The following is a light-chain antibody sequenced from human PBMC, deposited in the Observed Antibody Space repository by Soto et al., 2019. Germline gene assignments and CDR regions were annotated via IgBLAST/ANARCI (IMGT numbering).Light chain of an antibody. CDR1: QSISSY. CDR2: AAS. Sequence: DIQMTQSPSSLSSSVGDRVTITCRASQSISSYLNWYQQKPGKAPKLLIYAASSLHSGVPYRFSGSGSGTDFTLTISSLKPEDFATYYCQQANSFQITFGQGTRLEI. J-gene: IGKJ5*01. V-gene: IGKV1-39*01. CDR3: QQANSFQIT.